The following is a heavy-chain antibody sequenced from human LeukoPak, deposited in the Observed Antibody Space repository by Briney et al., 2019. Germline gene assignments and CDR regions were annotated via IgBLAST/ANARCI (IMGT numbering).Heavy chain of an antibody. CDR1: GGSISSYY. J-gene: IGHJ5*02. CDR3: ARDSSGWNWFDP. D-gene: IGHD6-19*01. CDR2: IYYSGST. Sequence: QPSETLSLTCTVSGGSISSYYWSWIRQPPGKGLEWIGYIYYSGSTNYNPSLKSRVTISVDTSKNQFSLKLSSVTAADTAVYYCARDSSGWNWFDPWGQGTLVTVSS. V-gene: IGHV4-59*01.